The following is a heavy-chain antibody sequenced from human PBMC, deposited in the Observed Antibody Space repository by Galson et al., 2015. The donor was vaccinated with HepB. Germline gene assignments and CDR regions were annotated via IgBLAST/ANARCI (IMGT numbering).Heavy chain of an antibody. V-gene: IGHV3-23*01. D-gene: IGHD7-27*01. CDR3: AKDIIPNAGERRGYFDH. Sequence: SLRLSCAASGFTFSSYAMSWVRQAPGKGLEWVSAITDNGDITNYADPVRGRFTISRDNSKNTLYLQMNSLRVEDTAVYYCAKDIIPNAGERRGYFDHWGQGALVTVSS. CDR2: ITDNGDIT. CDR1: GFTFSSYA. J-gene: IGHJ4*02.